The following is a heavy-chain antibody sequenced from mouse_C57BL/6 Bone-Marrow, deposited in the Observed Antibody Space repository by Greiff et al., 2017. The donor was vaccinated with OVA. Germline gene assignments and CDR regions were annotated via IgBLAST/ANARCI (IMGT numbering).Heavy chain of an antibody. CDR3: VRHSFYGNYGGWYFDV. V-gene: IGHV10-1*01. CDR1: GFSFNTYA. Sequence: EVQLVESGGGLVQPKGSLKLSCAASGFSFNTYAMNWVRQAPGKGLEWVARIRSKSNNYATYYADSVKDRFTISRDDSESMLYLQMNNLKTEDTAMYYCVRHSFYGNYGGWYFDVWGTGTTVTVSS. J-gene: IGHJ1*03. D-gene: IGHD2-10*01. CDR2: IRSKSNNYAT.